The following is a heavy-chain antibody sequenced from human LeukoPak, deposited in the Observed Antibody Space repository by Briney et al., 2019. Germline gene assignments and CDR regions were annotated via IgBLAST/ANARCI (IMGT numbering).Heavy chain of an antibody. D-gene: IGHD1-26*01. V-gene: IGHV4-39*01. Sequence: SSETLSLTCTVSGGSISSSSYYWGWIRQPPGKGLEWIGSIYYSGSTYYNPSLKSRVTISVDTSKNQFSLKLSSVTAADTAVYYCARVGMYYYFDYWGQGTLVTVSS. CDR3: ARVGMYYYFDY. CDR2: IYYSGST. J-gene: IGHJ4*02. CDR1: GGSISSSSYY.